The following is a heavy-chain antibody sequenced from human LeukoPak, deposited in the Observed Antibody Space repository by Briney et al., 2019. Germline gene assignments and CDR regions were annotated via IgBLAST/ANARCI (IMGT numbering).Heavy chain of an antibody. CDR1: GFTLSSYS. D-gene: IGHD3-9*01. J-gene: IGHJ4*02. Sequence: GGSLRLSCAASGFTLSSYSMKWVRQAPGKGLEWVAVISYDGSNKYYADSVKGRFTISRDNSKNTLYLQMNSLRAEDTAVYYCAKDGNYDILTGYYTPYYFDYWGQGTLVTVSS. CDR3: AKDGNYDILTGYYTPYYFDY. CDR2: ISYDGSNK. V-gene: IGHV3-30*18.